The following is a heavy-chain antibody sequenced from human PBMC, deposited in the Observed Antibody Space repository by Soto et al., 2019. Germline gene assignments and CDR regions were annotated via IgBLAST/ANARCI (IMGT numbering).Heavy chain of an antibody. CDR2: ISGGSSYT. D-gene: IGHD3-10*01. CDR3: AKTRVADSGYYFDH. Sequence: QVQLVESGGGLVKPGGSLRLSCAASGFSFGDSYMSWIRQSAGKGLEWLSYISGGSSYTKYAESVKGRFTISRDNARRSLFRQVNGLRADDTARYYCAKTRVADSGYYFDHWGQGTMVTVSS. CDR1: GFSFGDSY. V-gene: IGHV3-11*05. J-gene: IGHJ4*02.